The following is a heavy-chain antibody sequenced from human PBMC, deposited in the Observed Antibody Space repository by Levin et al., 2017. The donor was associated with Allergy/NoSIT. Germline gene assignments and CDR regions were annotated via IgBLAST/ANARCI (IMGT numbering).Heavy chain of an antibody. V-gene: IGHV1-69*02. CDR3: ARGGRGYSYGWLGFDY. CDR1: GGTFSSYT. D-gene: IGHD5-18*01. J-gene: IGHJ4*02. CDR2: IIPILGIA. Sequence: SVKVSCKASGGTFSSYTISWVRQAPGQGLEWMGRIIPILGIANYAQKFQGRVTITADKSTSTAYMELSSLRSEDTAVYYCARGGRGYSYGWLGFDYWGQGTLVTVSS.